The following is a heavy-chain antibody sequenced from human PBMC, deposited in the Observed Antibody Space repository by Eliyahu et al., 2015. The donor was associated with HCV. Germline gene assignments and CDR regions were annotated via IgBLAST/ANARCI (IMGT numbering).Heavy chain of an antibody. CDR1: GGSXXTYY. CDR2: IXYSWST. V-gene: IGHV4-59*01. CDR3: ASGGGGIAVAGTGGWFDP. D-gene: IGHD6-19*01. J-gene: IGHJ5*02. Sequence: QVQLQESGPGLVKPSETLSLTCXVSGGSXXTYYWSWIRQPPGXGLEWVGDIXYSWSTTYTPSLKSRVTISVDTSKNQFSLNLTSVTAADTAVYYCASGGGGIAVAGTGGWFDPWGQGTLVTVSS.